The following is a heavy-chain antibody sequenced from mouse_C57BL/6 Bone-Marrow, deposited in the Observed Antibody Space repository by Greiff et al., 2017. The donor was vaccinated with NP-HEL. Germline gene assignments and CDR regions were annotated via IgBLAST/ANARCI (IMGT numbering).Heavy chain of an antibody. CDR1: GFTFSSYG. Sequence: EVMLVESGGDLVKPGGSLKLSCAASGFTFSSYGMSWVRQTPDKRLEWVATISSGGSYTYYPDSVKGRFTISRDNAKNTLYLQMSSLKSEDTAMYYCARQDLIRAMDYWGQGTSVTVSS. CDR3: ARQDLIRAMDY. CDR2: ISSGGSYT. J-gene: IGHJ4*01. V-gene: IGHV5-6*01.